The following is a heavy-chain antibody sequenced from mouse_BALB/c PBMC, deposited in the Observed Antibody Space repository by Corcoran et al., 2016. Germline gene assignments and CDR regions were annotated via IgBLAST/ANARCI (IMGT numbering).Heavy chain of an antibody. CDR2: IFPGSGNT. J-gene: IGHJ2*01. CDR1: GYSFTRYY. V-gene: IGHV1-66*01. CDR3: AKTARATYYFDY. Sequence: QVQLQQSGPELVKPGASVKISCKASGYSFTRYYIHWVKQRPGQGLEWIGWIFPGSGNTKYNEKFKGKATLTADTSSSTADMQLSSLTSEDSAVYFCAKTARATYYFDYWGQGTTLTVSS. D-gene: IGHD3-2*01.